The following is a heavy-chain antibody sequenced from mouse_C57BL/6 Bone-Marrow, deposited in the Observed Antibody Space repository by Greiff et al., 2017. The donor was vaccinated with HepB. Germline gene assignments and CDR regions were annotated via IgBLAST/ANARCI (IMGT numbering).Heavy chain of an antibody. CDR2: INPGSGGT. CDR1: GYAFTNYL. CDR3: AREGAPGAMDY. V-gene: IGHV1-54*01. Sequence: VKLQESGAELVRPGTSVKVSCKASGYAFTNYLIEWVKQRPGQGLEWIGVINPGSGGTNYNEKFKGKATLTADKSSSTAYMQLSSLTSEDSAVYFCAREGAPGAMDYWGQGTSVTVSS. J-gene: IGHJ4*01.